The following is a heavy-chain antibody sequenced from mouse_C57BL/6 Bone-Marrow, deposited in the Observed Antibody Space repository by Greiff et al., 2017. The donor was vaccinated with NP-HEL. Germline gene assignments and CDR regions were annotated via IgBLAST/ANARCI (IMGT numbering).Heavy chain of an antibody. D-gene: IGHD2-5*01. CDR3: SYYSNPYYYAMDY. CDR1: GFNIKDYY. V-gene: IGHV14-2*01. CDR2: IDPEDGET. J-gene: IGHJ4*01. Sequence: EVKLMESGAELVKPGASVKLSCTASGFNIKDYYMHWVKQRTEQGLEWIGRIDPEDGETKYAPKFQGKATITADTSSNTAYLQLSSLTSEDTAVYYCSYYSNPYYYAMDYWGQGTSVTVSS.